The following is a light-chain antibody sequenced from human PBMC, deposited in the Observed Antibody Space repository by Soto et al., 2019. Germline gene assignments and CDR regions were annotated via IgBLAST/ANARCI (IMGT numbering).Light chain of an antibody. Sequence: EIVMTQSXATLSVSPGERATLSCRASQSVSSNLAWYQQKPGQAPTLLLYGASARATGIPARFSGSGSGTEFTLTISSLXSEXFAVYYCQHYNNWPFTFGQGTKLEIK. CDR3: QHYNNWPFT. J-gene: IGKJ2*01. CDR1: QSVSSN. CDR2: GAS. V-gene: IGKV3-15*01.